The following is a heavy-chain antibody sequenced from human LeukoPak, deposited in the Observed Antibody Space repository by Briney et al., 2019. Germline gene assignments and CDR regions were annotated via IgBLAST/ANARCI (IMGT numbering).Heavy chain of an antibody. Sequence: GGSLRLSCAASGFTFSTYAMSWVRQAPGKGLEWVSSISGSGASTYYADSVKGRFTISKDTSKNTVHLQMNSLRAEDTAVYYCAKSGAQWLVQENWFDPWGQGTLVTVSS. J-gene: IGHJ5*02. CDR2: ISGSGAST. CDR3: AKSGAQWLVQENWFDP. CDR1: GFTFSTYA. V-gene: IGHV3-23*01. D-gene: IGHD6-19*01.